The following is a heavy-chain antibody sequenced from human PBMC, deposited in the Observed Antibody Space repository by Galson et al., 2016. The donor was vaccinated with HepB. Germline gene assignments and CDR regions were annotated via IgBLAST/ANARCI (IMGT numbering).Heavy chain of an antibody. V-gene: IGHV4-31*11. D-gene: IGHD4-11*01. CDR3: ARIYSNYVLGMDV. J-gene: IGHJ6*02. Sequence: TLSLTCGVYGGSINSGGYYWNWIRRHPGKGLEWIGYIYYSGSTHYNPSLKSRLTMSVDTSKNQFSLRLSSVTAADTALYYCARIYSNYVLGMDVWGRGTTVTVSS. CDR2: IYYSGST. CDR1: GGSINSGGYY.